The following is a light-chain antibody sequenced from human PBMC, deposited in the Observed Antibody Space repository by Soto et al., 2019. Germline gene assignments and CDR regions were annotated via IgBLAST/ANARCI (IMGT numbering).Light chain of an antibody. Sequence: EIVMTQSPATLSVSPGERATLSCRASQSVSSNLAWYQQKPGQAPRLLIYGASTRATGIPARFSGSGSGTEFTLTISILQSEDFAMYFCQQYNNWPPDRTFGQGTKVEIK. J-gene: IGKJ1*01. V-gene: IGKV3-15*01. CDR3: QQYNNWPPDRT. CDR2: GAS. CDR1: QSVSSN.